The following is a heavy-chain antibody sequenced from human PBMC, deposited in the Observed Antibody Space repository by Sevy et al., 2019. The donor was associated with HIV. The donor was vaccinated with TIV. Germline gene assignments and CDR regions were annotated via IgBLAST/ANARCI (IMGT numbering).Heavy chain of an antibody. CDR1: GFTFSDYY. CDR3: ARDRRLIDSSGNLSGA. J-gene: IGHJ5*02. CDR2: ISSSGSYR. Sequence: GGSLRLSCAASGFTFSDYYMSWIRQAPGKGLEWVSYISSSGSYRNYADSVKGRFTISRDNARNSLYLQMNSLRAEDTAVYYCARDRRLIDSSGNLSGAWGQGTLVTVSS. D-gene: IGHD3-22*01. V-gene: IGHV3-11*06.